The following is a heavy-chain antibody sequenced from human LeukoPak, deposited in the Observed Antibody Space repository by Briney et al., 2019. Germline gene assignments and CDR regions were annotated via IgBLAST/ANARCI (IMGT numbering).Heavy chain of an antibody. CDR1: GFTFSSYA. Sequence: PGGSLRLSCAASGFTFSSYAMHWVRQAPGKGLEWVAVISYDGSNKYYADSVKGRFTISRDNSKNTLYLQMNSLRAEDTAVYYCARDRWVDTAMAHYYYYGMDVWAKGPRSPSP. CDR3: ARDRWVDTAMAHYYYYGMDV. J-gene: IGHJ6*02. CDR2: ISYDGSNK. D-gene: IGHD5-18*01. V-gene: IGHV3-30-3*01.